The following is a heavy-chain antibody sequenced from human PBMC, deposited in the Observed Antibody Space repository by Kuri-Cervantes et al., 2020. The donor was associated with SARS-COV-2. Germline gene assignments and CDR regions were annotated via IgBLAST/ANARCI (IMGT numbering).Heavy chain of an antibody. V-gene: IGHV4-59*03. D-gene: IGHD3-3*01. Sequence: SETLSLTCTVSGGSISSYYWSWIRQPPGKGLEWIGYIYYSGNTNYNPSLQSRVTISEDTSKNQFFLRLRSVTTADTAVYYCATLTYGINLEDYWGQGTLVTVSS. CDR2: IYYSGNT. J-gene: IGHJ4*02. CDR1: GGSISSYY. CDR3: ATLTYGINLEDY.